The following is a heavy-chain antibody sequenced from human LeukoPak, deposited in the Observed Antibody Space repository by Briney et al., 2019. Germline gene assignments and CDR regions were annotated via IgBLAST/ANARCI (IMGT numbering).Heavy chain of an antibody. Sequence: PSETLSLTCTVSGGSISSGSYYWSWIRQPAGKGLEWIGRIYTSGSTNYNPSLKSRVTISVDTSKNQFSLKLSSVTAADTAVYYCARYCSSTSCYDYWGQGTLVPVSS. CDR1: GGSISSGSYY. V-gene: IGHV4-61*02. CDR3: ARYCSSTSCYDY. J-gene: IGHJ4*02. CDR2: IYTSGST. D-gene: IGHD2-2*01.